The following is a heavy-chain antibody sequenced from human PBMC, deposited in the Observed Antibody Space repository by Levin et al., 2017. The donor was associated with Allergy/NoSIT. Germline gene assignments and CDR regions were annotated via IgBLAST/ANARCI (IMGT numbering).Heavy chain of an antibody. CDR1: GGSISSSSYY. D-gene: IGHD2-15*01. CDR2: IYYSGST. V-gene: IGHV4-39*01. J-gene: IGHJ4*02. Sequence: PSETLSLTCTVSGGSISSSSYYWGWIRQPPGTGLEWIGSIYYSGSTYYNPSLKSRFTISVATSKNQFSLKLSSVTAADTAVYYCARQEDIVVVVAAHYWGQGTLVTVSS. CDR3: ARQEDIVVVVAAHY.